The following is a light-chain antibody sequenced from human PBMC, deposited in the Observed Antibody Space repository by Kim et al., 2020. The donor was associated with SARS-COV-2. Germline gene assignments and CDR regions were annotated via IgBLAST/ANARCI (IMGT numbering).Light chain of an antibody. CDR1: QSVSSK. CDR3: QKYSGWRTWT. CDR2: GAS. V-gene: IGKV3-15*01. Sequence: EVVMTQSPATLSVSPGERATLSCRASQSVSSKLAWYQQKPGQAPRLLIYGASTRATGIPARFSGSGSGTEFTLTISSLQSEDFAVYYCQKYSGWRTWTVGEGGK. J-gene: IGKJ1*01.